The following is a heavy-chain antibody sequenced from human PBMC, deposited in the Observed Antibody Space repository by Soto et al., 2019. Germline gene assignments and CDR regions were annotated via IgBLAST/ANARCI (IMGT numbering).Heavy chain of an antibody. J-gene: IGHJ6*02. CDR2: ISWNSGSI. Sequence: EVQLVESGGGLVQPGRSLRLSCAASGFTFDDYAMHWVRQAPGKGLEWGSGISWNSGSIGYADSVKGRFTISRDNAKNSLYLQMNSLRAEDTALYYCAKALAYCGGDCYYYYYYGMDVWGQGTTVTVSS. V-gene: IGHV3-9*01. CDR3: AKALAYCGGDCYYYYYYGMDV. D-gene: IGHD2-21*02. CDR1: GFTFDDYA.